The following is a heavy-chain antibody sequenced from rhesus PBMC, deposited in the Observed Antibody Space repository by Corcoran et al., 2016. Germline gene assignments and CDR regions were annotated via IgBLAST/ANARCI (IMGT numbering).Heavy chain of an antibody. J-gene: IGHJ4*01. CDR2: LPSEGGI. D-gene: IGHD3-3*01. CDR1: GFIFSDYS. Sequence: EVQLVESGGGLAKPGGSLRLSCAASGFIFSDYSMHWVRQATGEGLGCGSGLPSEGGICYADSVRGRFTISREKPRNTLSLEMNSLKIEDTAVYYCAKDGFGVALGHWGQGVLVTVSS. V-gene: IGHV3-103*01. CDR3: AKDGFGVALGH.